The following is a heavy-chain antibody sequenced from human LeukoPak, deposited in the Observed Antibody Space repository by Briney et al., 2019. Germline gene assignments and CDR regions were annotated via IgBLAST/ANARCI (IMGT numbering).Heavy chain of an antibody. J-gene: IGHJ6*03. D-gene: IGHD6-6*01. Sequence: GGSLRLSCAASGFTFSSYSMNWVRQAPGKGLEWVSSISSSSSYVYYADSVKGRFTISRDNAKNSLYLQMNSLRAEDTAVYYCARDGPRSSVLGLEYYYYYYMDVWGKGTTVTVS. V-gene: IGHV3-21*01. CDR3: ARDGPRSSVLGLEYYYYYYMDV. CDR1: GFTFSSYS. CDR2: ISSSSSYV.